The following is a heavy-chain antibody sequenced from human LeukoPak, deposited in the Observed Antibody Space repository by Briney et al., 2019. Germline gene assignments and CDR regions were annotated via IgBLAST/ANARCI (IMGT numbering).Heavy chain of an antibody. Sequence: GGPLRLPCGAPGFTLSSYAMLWVRQAPGRGLEWVSAISGSGGSTYYADSVKGRFTISRDNSKNTLYLQMNSLRAEDTAVYYCAKIDYYYYGMDVWGQGTTVTVSS. CDR3: AKIDYYYYGMDV. CDR2: ISGSGGST. CDR1: GFTLSSYA. J-gene: IGHJ6*02. V-gene: IGHV3-23*01.